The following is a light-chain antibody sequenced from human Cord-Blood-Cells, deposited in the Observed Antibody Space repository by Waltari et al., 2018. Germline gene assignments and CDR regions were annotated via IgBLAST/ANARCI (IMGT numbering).Light chain of an antibody. Sequence: QSALAQPASVSGSPGQSITISCTGTSSDVGGYNYVSWYQQHPGKAPKLMIYEVSNRPSGVSNRFSCSKSGNTASLTISGRQAEDEADYYCSSYTSSSTVFGGGTKLTVL. CDR3: SSYTSSSTV. CDR2: EVS. V-gene: IGLV2-14*01. J-gene: IGLJ3*02. CDR1: SSDVGGYNY.